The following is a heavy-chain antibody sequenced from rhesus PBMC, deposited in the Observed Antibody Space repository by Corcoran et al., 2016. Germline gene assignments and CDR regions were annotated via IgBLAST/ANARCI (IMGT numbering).Heavy chain of an antibody. V-gene: IGHV4-173*01. CDR3: ARDRIYSGYDY. CDR2: ISGSDGST. Sequence: QLQLQESGPGLVKPSETLSLTCAVSGGSLSANWWSLIRQPPGKGLEWIGRISGSDGSTSYNPSFKSRVTISTDTSKNHLSLKLISVTAADTAVYYCARDRIYSGYDYWGQGVLVTVSS. J-gene: IGHJ4*01. CDR1: GGSLSANW. D-gene: IGHD5-24*01.